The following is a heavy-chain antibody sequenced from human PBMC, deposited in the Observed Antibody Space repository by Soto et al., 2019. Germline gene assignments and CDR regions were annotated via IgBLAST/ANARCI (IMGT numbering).Heavy chain of an antibody. Sequence: EVQLLESGGGLVQPGGSLRLSCAASGFTFSSSAVTWVRQAPGKGLEWVSSITDSGDSTYYADSVRGRFTISRDNSKNTLYLQMNSLRAEDTAVYYWAKGSASRGGYTAWGQGTLVIISS. CDR1: GFTFSSSA. J-gene: IGHJ4*02. V-gene: IGHV3-23*01. CDR3: AKGSASRGGYTA. D-gene: IGHD5-12*01. CDR2: ITDSGDST.